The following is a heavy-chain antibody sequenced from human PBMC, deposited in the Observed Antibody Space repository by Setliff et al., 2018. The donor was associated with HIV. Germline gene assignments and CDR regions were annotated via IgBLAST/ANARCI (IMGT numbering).Heavy chain of an antibody. CDR2: IYNSGST. Sequence: PSETLSLTCNVSGGSISSGGFYWNWIRQHPGKGLEWIGYIYNSGSTYYSPSLQSRLTISVDTSKNQLSLKLTSVTAADTAVYYCARLTYYYDTSGPAAAFDIWGKGTMVTVSS. V-gene: IGHV4-31*03. J-gene: IGHJ3*02. CDR1: GGSISSGGFY. CDR3: ARLTYYYDTSGPAAAFDI. D-gene: IGHD3-22*01.